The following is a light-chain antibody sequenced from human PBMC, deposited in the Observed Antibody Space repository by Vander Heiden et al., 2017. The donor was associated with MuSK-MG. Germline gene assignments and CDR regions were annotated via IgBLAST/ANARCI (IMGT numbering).Light chain of an antibody. CDR3: LDYCSPALGNT. CDR2: DAS. CDR1: QSIDTW. Sequence: DIQMTQSPSTLSASVGDRVTITCRASQSIDTWLAWYQQKPGIALKLLIYDASTLESVVPSRFSGSASGREFTLTIRRLQSDDFATYYCLDYCSPALGNTFGQGTKLEIK. V-gene: IGKV1-5*01. J-gene: IGKJ2*01.